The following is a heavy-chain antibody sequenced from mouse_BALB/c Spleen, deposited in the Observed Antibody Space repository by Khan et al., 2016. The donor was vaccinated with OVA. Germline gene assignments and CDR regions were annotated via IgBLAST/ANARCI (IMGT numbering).Heavy chain of an antibody. V-gene: IGHV2-6*02. CDR2: IWSDGNT. CDR1: GFSLTSYG. J-gene: IGHJ4*01. Sequence: QVQLKQSGPGLVAPSQSLSITCTVSGFSLTSYGVHWVRQPPGKGLEWLVVIWSDGNTNYNSVLKSRLSISKDNSKSQVFLKMISLQTDDTVIYXCARWFYGYSSLYAMDYWGQGTSVTVSS. D-gene: IGHD2-2*01. CDR3: ARWFYGYSSLYAMDY.